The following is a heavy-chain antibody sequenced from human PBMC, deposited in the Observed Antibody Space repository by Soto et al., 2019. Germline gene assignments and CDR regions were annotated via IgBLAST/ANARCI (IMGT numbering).Heavy chain of an antibody. V-gene: IGHV3-64D*06. D-gene: IGHD1-1*01. CDR1: EFTLSDHA. CDR3: VKSWKRGEGYNRAALHI. CDR2: INNNGGTT. J-gene: IGHJ3*02. Sequence: PGGSLRLSCSASEFTLSDHAMHWVRQAPGKGLEYVSTINNNGGTTYYADSVKGRFTITRDNSKNTLSLQMSSLRSEDTALYYCVKSWKRGEGYNRAALHIWGQGTMVTVSS.